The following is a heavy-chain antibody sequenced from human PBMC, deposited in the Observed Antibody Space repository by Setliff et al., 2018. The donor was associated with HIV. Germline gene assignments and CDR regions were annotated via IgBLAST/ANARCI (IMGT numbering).Heavy chain of an antibody. V-gene: IGHV5-51*01. CDR1: GYSFTSYW. D-gene: IGHD3-3*01. J-gene: IGHJ4*02. CDR3: ARRYYDFWSGYPFDY. CDR2: IYPGDSDT. Sequence: PGESLKISCKGSGYSFTSYWIGWVRQMPGKGLEWMGIIYPGDSDTRYSPSFQGQVTISADKSISTAYLQWSSLKASDTAMYYCARRYYDFWSGYPFDYWGQGTLVTVSS.